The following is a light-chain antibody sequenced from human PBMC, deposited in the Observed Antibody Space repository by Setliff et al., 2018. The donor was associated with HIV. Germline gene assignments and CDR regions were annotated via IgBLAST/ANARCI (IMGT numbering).Light chain of an antibody. J-gene: IGLJ1*01. Sequence: QSALTQPASVSGSPGQSITISCTGTRSDVETYNLVSWYQQHPGKAPKVLIYEVGKRPSGVSNRFSGSKSGNTASLTISGLQAEDEADYFCCSYTGTFTYVFGSGTKVTV. V-gene: IGLV2-23*02. CDR2: EVG. CDR3: CSYTGTFTYV. CDR1: RSDVETYNL.